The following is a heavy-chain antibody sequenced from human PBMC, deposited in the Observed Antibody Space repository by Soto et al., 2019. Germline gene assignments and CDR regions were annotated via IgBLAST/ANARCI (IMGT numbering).Heavy chain of an antibody. J-gene: IGHJ4*02. V-gene: IGHV3-30-3*02. CDR2: ISYDGSNK. CDR3: AKSLYQQLAPDY. D-gene: IGHD6-13*01. Sequence: GGSLRLSRPASGFTISSYAMHWVRQAPGKGLEWVAVISYDGSNKYYADSVKGRFTISRDNSKNTLYLQMNSLRAEDTAVYYCAKSLYQQLAPDYWGQGTLVTVSS. CDR1: GFTISSYA.